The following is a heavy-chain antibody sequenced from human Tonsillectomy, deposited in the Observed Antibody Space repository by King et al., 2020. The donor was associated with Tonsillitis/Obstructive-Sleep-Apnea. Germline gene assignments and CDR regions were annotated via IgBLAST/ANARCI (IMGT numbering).Heavy chain of an antibody. V-gene: IGHV3-11*05. CDR3: ARVRYSSTSCHLLVDY. CDR2: ISSGSSYT. J-gene: IGHJ4*02. Sequence: VQLVESGGGLVKPGGSLRLYCAASGFTFSDYFMTWIRQAPGKGLEWFSYISSGSSYTKYADSVKGRFTISRDNAKNSLYLQLNSLRAEDTAVYYCARVRYSSTSCHLLVDYWGQGTLVTVSS. CDR1: GFTFSDYF. D-gene: IGHD2-2*01.